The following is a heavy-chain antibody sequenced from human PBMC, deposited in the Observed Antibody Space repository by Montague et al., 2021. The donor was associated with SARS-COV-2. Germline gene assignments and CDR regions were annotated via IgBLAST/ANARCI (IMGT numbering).Heavy chain of an antibody. CDR2: IYHSGST. J-gene: IGHJ4*02. CDR1: GGSFSGYY. Sequence: SETLTLTCAVYGGSFSGYYWSRIRQPPGKGLEWIGEIYHSGSTKYNPSLKSRVTISVDKSKNQFSLKLSSVTAADTAVYYCASRGAGWFGSNPERFDHWGQGTLVTVSS. CDR3: ASRGAGWFGSNPERFDH. V-gene: IGHV4-34*01. D-gene: IGHD3-10*01.